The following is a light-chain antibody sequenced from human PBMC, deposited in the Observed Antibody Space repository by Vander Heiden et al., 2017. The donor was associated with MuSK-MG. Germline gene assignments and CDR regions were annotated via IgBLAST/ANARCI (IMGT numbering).Light chain of an antibody. CDR1: QPVSSY. J-gene: IGKJ5*01. CDR2: GAS. V-gene: IGKV3D-15*01. Sequence: EIVMTQSPATLSVSPGERATLSCRASQPVSSYLAWYQQKPGQAPRLLLYGASTRATGIPARFSRSGSGTEFTLTISSLQSEDFALYYCQQYNNWPLTFGQGTRLEIK. CDR3: QQYNNWPLT.